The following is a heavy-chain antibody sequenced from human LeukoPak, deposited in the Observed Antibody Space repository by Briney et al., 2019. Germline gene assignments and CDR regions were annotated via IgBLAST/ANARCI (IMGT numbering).Heavy chain of an antibody. D-gene: IGHD4-11*01. CDR2: INPNSGGT. V-gene: IGHV1-2*02. J-gene: IGHJ4*02. CDR3: ATLSTVTTFLFDY. CDR1: GYTFTGYY. Sequence: ASVKVSCKASGYTFTGYYMHWVRQAPGRGLEWMGWINPNSGGTNYAQKFQGRVTMTRDTSISTAYMELSRLRSDDTAVYYCATLSTVTTFLFDYWGQGTLVTVSS.